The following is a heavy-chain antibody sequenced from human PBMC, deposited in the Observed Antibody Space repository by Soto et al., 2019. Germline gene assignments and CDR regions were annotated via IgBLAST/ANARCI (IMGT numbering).Heavy chain of an antibody. CDR3: EMETRIAVAATDAFDI. Sequence: QVQLQESGPGLVKPSETLSLTCTVSGGSISSYYWSWIRQPAGKGLEWIGRIYTSGSTNYNPSLKSRVTMSVDTSNNQFSLKLSSVTASDTAVYYCEMETRIAVAATDAFDIWGQGTMVTVS. V-gene: IGHV4-4*07. CDR2: IYTSGST. J-gene: IGHJ3*02. CDR1: GGSISSYY. D-gene: IGHD6-19*01.